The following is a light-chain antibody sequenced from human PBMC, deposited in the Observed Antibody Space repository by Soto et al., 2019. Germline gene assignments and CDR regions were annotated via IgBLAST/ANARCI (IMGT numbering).Light chain of an antibody. V-gene: IGKV3-11*01. CDR1: QNVGNK. Sequence: VLTQSTSTLSLSQGESATLSCRASQNVGNKLAWYQQKSGQAPRLLIYAASDRATCVPARFSGRMSGTDFTLTICSREPVVIATYSCPQRSRWSGGTFGRGTKLE. J-gene: IGKJ2*02. CDR3: PQRSRWSGGT. CDR2: AAS.